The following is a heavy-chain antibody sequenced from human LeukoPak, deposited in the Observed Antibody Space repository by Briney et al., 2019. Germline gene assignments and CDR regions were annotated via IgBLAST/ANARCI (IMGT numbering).Heavy chain of an antibody. Sequence: ASVKLSCKASGGTFSSYAISWVRQAPGQGLEWMGRIIPILGIANYAQKFQGRVTITADKSTSTAYMELSSLRSEDTAVYYCAREQVIAVAGTSNQDALDYWGQGTLVTVSS. D-gene: IGHD6-19*01. CDR3: AREQVIAVAGTSNQDALDY. J-gene: IGHJ4*02. V-gene: IGHV1-69*04. CDR2: IIPILGIA. CDR1: GGTFSSYA.